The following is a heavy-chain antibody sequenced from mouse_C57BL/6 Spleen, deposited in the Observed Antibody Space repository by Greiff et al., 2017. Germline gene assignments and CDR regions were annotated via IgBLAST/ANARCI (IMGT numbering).Heavy chain of an antibody. J-gene: IGHJ3*01. CDR3: ARDYGRPAWFAY. V-gene: IGHV1-66*01. CDR2: IYPGSGNT. CDR1: GYSFTSYY. Sequence: VQLQQSGPELVKPGASVKISCKASGYSFTSYYIHWVKQRPGQGLEWIGWIYPGSGNTKYNEKFKGKATLTADTSSSTAYMQLSSLTSEDSAVYDCARDYGRPAWFAYWGQGTLVTVSA. D-gene: IGHD1-1*01.